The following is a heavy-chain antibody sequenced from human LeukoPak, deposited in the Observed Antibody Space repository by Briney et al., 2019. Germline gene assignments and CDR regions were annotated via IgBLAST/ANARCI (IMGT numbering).Heavy chain of an antibody. D-gene: IGHD3-22*01. CDR1: GFTYTSYG. Sequence: GGSLRLSCAASGFTYTSYGMAWVRQAPGKGLEWVSTISGSGNSAYYGDSVQGRFTISRDNSRNTVYLQMSSLRAEDTVVYYCARSYYHDSSGRFDSWGQGTLVTVSS. CDR2: ISGSGNSA. J-gene: IGHJ4*02. CDR3: ARSYYHDSSGRFDS. V-gene: IGHV3-23*01.